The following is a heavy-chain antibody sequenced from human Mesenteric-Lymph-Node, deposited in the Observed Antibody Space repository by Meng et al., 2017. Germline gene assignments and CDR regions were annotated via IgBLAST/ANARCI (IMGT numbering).Heavy chain of an antibody. CDR3: ARPKGYYYDSSGYSDFDY. J-gene: IGHJ4*02. CDR1: GGTFSSYA. CDR2: IIPIFGTA. D-gene: IGHD3-22*01. V-gene: IGHV1-69*13. Sequence: SVKVSCKASGGTFSSYAISWVRQAPGQGLEWMGGIIPIFGTANYAQKFQGRVTITADESTSTAYMELSSLRSEDTAVYYCARPKGYYYDSSGYSDFDYWGQGTLVTVSS.